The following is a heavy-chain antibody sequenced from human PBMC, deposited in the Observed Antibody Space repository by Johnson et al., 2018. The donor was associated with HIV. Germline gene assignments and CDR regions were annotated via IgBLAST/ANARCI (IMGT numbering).Heavy chain of an antibody. CDR1: GFTFSSYA. J-gene: IGHJ3*02. V-gene: IGHV3-23*04. CDR3: ARLPSGYSRDDFDI. Sequence: VQLVESGGGVVRPGGSLRLSCAASGFTFSSYAMSWVRQAPGKGLEWVSTISGSGGSTYYAVSVKGRFTISRDNSKNTLYLQVNSLRAEDTAIYYCARLPSGYSRDDFDIWGQGTMVTVSS. D-gene: IGHD5-18*01. CDR2: ISGSGGST.